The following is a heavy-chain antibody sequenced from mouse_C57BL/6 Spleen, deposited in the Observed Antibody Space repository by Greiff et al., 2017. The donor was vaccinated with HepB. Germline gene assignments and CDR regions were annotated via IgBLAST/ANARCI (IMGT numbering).Heavy chain of an antibody. V-gene: IGHV14-3*01. J-gene: IGHJ4*01. CDR3: ARDSYYDYDNYAMDY. D-gene: IGHD2-4*01. CDR1: GFNIKNTY. CDR2: IDPANGNT. Sequence: VQLKESVAELVRPGASVKLSCTASGFNIKNTYMHWVKQRPEQGLEWIGRIDPANGNTKYAPKFQGKATITADTSSNTAYLQLSSLTSEDTAIYYCARDSYYDYDNYAMDYWGQGTSVTVSS.